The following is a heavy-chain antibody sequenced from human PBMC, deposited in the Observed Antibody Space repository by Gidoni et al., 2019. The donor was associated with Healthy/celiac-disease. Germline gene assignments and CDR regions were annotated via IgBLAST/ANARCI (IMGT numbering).Heavy chain of an antibody. CDR1: GGSFSGYY. CDR2: INHSGST. D-gene: IGHD3-16*01. V-gene: IGHV4-34*01. Sequence: QVQLQQWGAGLLKPSETLSLTCAVYGGSFSGYYWSWIRQPPGKGLEWIGEINHSGSTNYNPSLKRRVTISVDTSKNQFSLKLSSVTAADTAVYYCARDAWGLSFDYWGQGTLVTVSS. CDR3: ARDAWGLSFDY. J-gene: IGHJ4*02.